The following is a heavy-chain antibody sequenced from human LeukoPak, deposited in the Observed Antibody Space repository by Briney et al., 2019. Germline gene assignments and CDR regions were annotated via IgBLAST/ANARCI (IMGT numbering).Heavy chain of an antibody. V-gene: IGHV4-59*08. CDR3: ARRLSGSYHFDY. D-gene: IGHD1-26*01. CDR1: GGSINGHS. Sequence: SETLSLTCTVSGGSINGHSWTWIRQPPGKGLDWIGYIYYTGETNYNPSLKSRVTMSVDTSKNQFSLKLSSVTAADTAVYYCARRLSGSYHFDYWGQGTLVTVSS. CDR2: IYYTGET. J-gene: IGHJ4*02.